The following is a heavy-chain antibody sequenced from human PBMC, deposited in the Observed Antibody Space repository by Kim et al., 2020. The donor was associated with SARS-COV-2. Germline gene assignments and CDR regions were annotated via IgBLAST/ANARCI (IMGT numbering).Heavy chain of an antibody. CDR3: AKGRGMDV. J-gene: IGHJ6*02. CDR2: GST. V-gene: IGHV3-23*01. Sequence: GSTNYADPVKGRFTISRDNSKNTLYLQMNSLRAEDTAVYYCAKGRGMDVWGQGTTVTVCS.